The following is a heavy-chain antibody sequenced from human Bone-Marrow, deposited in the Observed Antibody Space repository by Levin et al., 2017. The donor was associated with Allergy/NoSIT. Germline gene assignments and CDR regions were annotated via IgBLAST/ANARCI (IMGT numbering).Heavy chain of an antibody. CDR2: VIPIVDEA. V-gene: IGHV1-69*04. Sequence: GGSLRLSCKPSGGTFSSYGFSWVRQAPGQGLEWMGRVIPIVDEAKYAQKFQGRVTIAADKSTSTAYMELSGLKFEDTAVYYCVREKLAGNVPDFWGQGTQVTVSS. J-gene: IGHJ4*02. CDR1: GGTFSSYG. CDR3: VREKLAGNVPDF. D-gene: IGHD6-19*01.